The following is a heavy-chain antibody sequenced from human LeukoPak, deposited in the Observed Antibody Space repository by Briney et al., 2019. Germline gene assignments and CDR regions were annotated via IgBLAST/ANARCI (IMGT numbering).Heavy chain of an antibody. CDR2: ISDSGHYI. CDR3: GRGTSMGFLYFDL. CDR1: GFTFSNYN. Sequence: TGGSLRLSCAASGFTFSNYNMNWVRQAPGKGLEWVSSISDSGHYIYYAASMKGRFTFSRDNAKNSLFLQMHSLRVEDTAVYYCGRGTSMGFLYFDLGGRGTLVTVSS. V-gene: IGHV3-21*01. D-gene: IGHD2-8*01. J-gene: IGHJ2*01.